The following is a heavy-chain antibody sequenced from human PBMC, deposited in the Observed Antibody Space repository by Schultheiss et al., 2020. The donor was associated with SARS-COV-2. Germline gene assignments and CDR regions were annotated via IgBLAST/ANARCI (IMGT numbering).Heavy chain of an antibody. Sequence: SETLSLTCAVYGGSFSGYYWSWIRQPPGKGLEWIGEINHSGSTNYNPSLKSRVTISVDTSKNQFSLKLSSVTAADTAVYYCARRPYYDSSGYLVFAFDIWGQGTMVTVSS. CDR1: GGSFSGYY. V-gene: IGHV4-34*01. J-gene: IGHJ3*02. CDR2: INHSGST. CDR3: ARRPYYDSSGYLVFAFDI. D-gene: IGHD3-22*01.